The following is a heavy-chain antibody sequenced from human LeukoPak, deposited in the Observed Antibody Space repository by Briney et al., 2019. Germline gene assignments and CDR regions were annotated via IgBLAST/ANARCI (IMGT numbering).Heavy chain of an antibody. CDR3: ARNFAS. Sequence: LSGGSLRLSCAASGFTVSSYGMNWVRQSPGKGLEWVSYISNSGSTMYYADSVRGRFTISRDNAKNSLYLQMNSLRAEDTAVYYCARNFASWGQGTLVTVSS. CDR1: GFTVSSYG. J-gene: IGHJ4*02. V-gene: IGHV3-48*03. CDR2: ISNSGSTM.